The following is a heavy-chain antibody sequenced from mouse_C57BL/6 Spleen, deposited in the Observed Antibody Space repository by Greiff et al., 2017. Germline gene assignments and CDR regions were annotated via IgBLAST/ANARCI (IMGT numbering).Heavy chain of an antibody. Sequence: EVKLMESEGGLVQPGSSMKLSCTASGFTFSDYYMAWVRQVPEKGLEWVANINYDGSSTYYLDSLNSRFIISRDNAKNILYLHMSSLKSEDTATYYCARVPGDYAMDYWGQGTSVTVSS. CDR3: ARVPGDYAMDY. CDR2: INYDGSST. CDR1: GFTFSDYY. J-gene: IGHJ4*01. V-gene: IGHV5-16*01.